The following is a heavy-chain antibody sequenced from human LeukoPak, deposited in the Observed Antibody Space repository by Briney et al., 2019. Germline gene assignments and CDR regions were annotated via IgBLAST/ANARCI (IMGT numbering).Heavy chain of an antibody. V-gene: IGHV1-69*05. CDR2: IIPIFGTA. D-gene: IGHD1-1*01. CDR3: ARGPFPVTTD. Sequence: ASVKVSCKASGGTFSSYAISWVRQAPGQGLEWMGRIIPIFGTANYAQKSQGRVTITTDESTSTAYMELSSLRSEDTAVYYCARGPFPVTTDWGQGTLVTVSS. J-gene: IGHJ4*02. CDR1: GGTFSSYA.